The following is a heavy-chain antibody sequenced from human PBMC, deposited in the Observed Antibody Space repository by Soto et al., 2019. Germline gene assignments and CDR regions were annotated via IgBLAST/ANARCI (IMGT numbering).Heavy chain of an antibody. Sequence: QVQLVESGGGVVQPGRSLRLSCAASGFTLSNYAMHWVRQAPGKGLEWVTVIWFDGSYIYQTDSVKGRFTSSRDNSKNTVYLQIDSLTVEATAIYYCAGSNWPGGYGMAVSGQGTTVTV. V-gene: IGHV3-33*01. CDR2: IWFDGSYI. CDR1: GFTLSNYA. CDR3: AGSNWPGGYGMAV. D-gene: IGHD1-20*01. J-gene: IGHJ6*02.